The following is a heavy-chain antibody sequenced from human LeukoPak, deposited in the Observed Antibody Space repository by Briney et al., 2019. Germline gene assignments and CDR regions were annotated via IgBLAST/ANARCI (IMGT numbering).Heavy chain of an antibody. V-gene: IGHV3-64*01. J-gene: IGHJ4*02. Sequence: PGGSLRLSCAASGFTFSSYAMHWVRQAPGKGLEYVSAISSNGGSTYYANSVKGRFTISRDNSKNTLYLQMGSLRADDTAVYYCAKGRRAPLVGTITKSWIDYWGQGTLVTVSS. CDR1: GFTFSSYA. CDR3: AKGRRAPLVGTITKSWIDY. CDR2: ISSNGGST. D-gene: IGHD1-7*01.